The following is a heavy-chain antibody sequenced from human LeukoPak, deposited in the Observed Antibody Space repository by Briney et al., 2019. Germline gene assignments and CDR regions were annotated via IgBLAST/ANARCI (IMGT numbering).Heavy chain of an antibody. CDR2: FDPEDGET. D-gene: IGHD1-1*01. CDR3: ATDQDWNDAFDY. V-gene: IGHV1-24*01. J-gene: IGHJ4*02. Sequence: VASVKVSCKVSGYTLTELSTHWVRQAPGKGLEWMGGFDPEDGETIYAQKFQGRVTMTEDTSTDTAYMKLSSLRSEDTAVYYCATDQDWNDAFDYWGQGTLVTVSS. CDR1: GYTLTELS.